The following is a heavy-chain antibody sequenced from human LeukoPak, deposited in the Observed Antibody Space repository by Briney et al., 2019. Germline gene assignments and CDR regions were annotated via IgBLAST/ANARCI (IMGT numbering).Heavy chain of an antibody. CDR1: GGSISSYY. CDR3: ARSPRGYSVYYYYYMDV. J-gene: IGHJ6*03. CDR2: IYYSGST. Sequence: SETLSLTCTVSGGSISSYYWSWIRQPPGKGLEWIGYIYYSGSTNYNPSLKSRVTISVGTSKNQFSLKLSSVTAADTAVYYCARSPRGYSVYYYYYMDVWGKGTTVTVSS. D-gene: IGHD3-16*02. V-gene: IGHV4-59*01.